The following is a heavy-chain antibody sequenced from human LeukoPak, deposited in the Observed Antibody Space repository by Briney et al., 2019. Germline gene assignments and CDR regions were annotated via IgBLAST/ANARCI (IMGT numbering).Heavy chain of an antibody. Sequence: SVKVSCKASGGTFSSYAISWVRQAPGQGLEWMGGIIPIFGTANYAQKFQGRVTMTRNTSINTAYMELSSLRSEDTAVYYCARGDFRGLGGSGSYYYYYYMDVWGKGTTVTISS. CDR2: IIPIFGTA. CDR3: ARGDFRGLGGSGSYYYYYYMDV. J-gene: IGHJ6*03. V-gene: IGHV1-69*05. CDR1: GGTFSSYA. D-gene: IGHD3-10*01.